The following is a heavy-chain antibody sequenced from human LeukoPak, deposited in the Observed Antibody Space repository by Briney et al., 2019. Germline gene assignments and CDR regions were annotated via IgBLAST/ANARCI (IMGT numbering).Heavy chain of an antibody. J-gene: IGHJ4*02. CDR2: IKSKTDGGTT. V-gene: IGHV3-15*01. CDR3: ATYSGAHHKTFGD. Sequence: GGSLRLSCAASGFTFSNAWMSWVRQAPGKGLEWVGRIKSKTDGGTTDYAAPVKGRFTISRDDSKNTLYLQMNSLKTEDTAVYYCATYSGAHHKTFGDWGQGTLVTVSS. CDR1: GFTFSNAW. D-gene: IGHD1-26*01.